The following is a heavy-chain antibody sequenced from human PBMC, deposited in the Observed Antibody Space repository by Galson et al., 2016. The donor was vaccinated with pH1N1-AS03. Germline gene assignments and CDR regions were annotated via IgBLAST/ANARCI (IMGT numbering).Heavy chain of an antibody. CDR3: AKVGSRATWYLDL. J-gene: IGHJ2*01. V-gene: IGHV3-23*01. CDR2: ISGSGGST. CDR1: GFTFSSYV. D-gene: IGHD3-10*01. Sequence: SLRLSCAASGFTFSSYVMNWVRQAPGKGLEWVSGISGSGGSTYYADFVKGHFTISRDNSKNTLCLQMNSLRAEDTAVYYCAKVGSRATWYLDLWGRGTLVTVSS.